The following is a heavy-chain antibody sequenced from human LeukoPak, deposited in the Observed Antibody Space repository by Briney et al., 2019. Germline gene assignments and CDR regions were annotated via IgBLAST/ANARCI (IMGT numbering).Heavy chain of an antibody. V-gene: IGHV3-23*01. CDR1: GFTFSSYA. J-gene: IGHJ4*02. Sequence: GGSLRLSCAASGFTFSSYAMSWVRQAPGKGLEWVSAISGSGGSTYYADSVKGRFTISRDNYKNTLYLQMNSLRAEDTAVYYCAKARGTRIAVAGPFDYWGQGTLVTVSS. D-gene: IGHD6-19*01. CDR3: AKARGTRIAVAGPFDY. CDR2: ISGSGGST.